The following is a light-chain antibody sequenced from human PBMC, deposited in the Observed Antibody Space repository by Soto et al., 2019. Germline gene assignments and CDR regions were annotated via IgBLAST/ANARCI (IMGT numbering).Light chain of an antibody. J-gene: IGLJ1*01. CDR2: EVS. V-gene: IGLV2-14*01. CDR1: SSDVGGYNY. Sequence: ALARPASVSGSPGQSITIACPGTSSDVGGYNYVSLYQQHPGKAPKLMIYEVSNRPSGVSNRFSGSKSGNTASLTISGLQAEDEADYYCSSYTSSSTKVFGTGTKVTVL. CDR3: SSYTSSSTKV.